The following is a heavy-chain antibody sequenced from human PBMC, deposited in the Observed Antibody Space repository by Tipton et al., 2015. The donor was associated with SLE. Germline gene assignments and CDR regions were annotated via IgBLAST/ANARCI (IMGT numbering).Heavy chain of an antibody. D-gene: IGHD6-13*01. CDR2: ISWNGGRI. CDR1: GFTFEDYA. V-gene: IGHV3-9*01. Sequence: SLRLSCAVSGFTFEDYAMHWVRQAPGKGLEWISSISWNGGRIEYADSVKGRFTISRDNAKNSLDLQMNSLRAEDTAVYYCAKDRSPYSSSFGDAFDIWGQGTMVTVSS. J-gene: IGHJ3*02. CDR3: AKDRSPYSSSFGDAFDI.